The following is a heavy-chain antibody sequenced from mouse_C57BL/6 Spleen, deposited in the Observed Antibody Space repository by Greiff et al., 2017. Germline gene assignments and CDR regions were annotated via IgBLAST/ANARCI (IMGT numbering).Heavy chain of an antibody. CDR3: ALNTTVVDFDY. V-gene: IGHV1-64*01. CDR1: GYTFTSYW. CDR2: IHPNSGST. J-gene: IGHJ2*01. Sequence: QVQLQQPGAELVKPGASVKLSCKASGYTFTSYWMHWVKQRPGQGLEWIGMIHPNSGSTNYNEKFKSKATLTVDKSSSTAYMQLSSLTSEDSAVYFCALNTTVVDFDYWGQGTTLTVSS. D-gene: IGHD1-1*01.